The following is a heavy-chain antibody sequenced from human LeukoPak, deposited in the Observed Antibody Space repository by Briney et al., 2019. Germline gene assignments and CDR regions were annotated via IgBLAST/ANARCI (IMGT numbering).Heavy chain of an antibody. V-gene: IGHV1-2*06. CDR3: ARDGANKVRGVHYYYMDV. J-gene: IGHJ6*03. CDR1: GYTFTGYY. D-gene: IGHD3-10*01. CDR2: INPNSGGT. Sequence: ASVKVSCKASGYTFTGYYMHWVRQAPGQGVEWMGRINPNSGGTNSAQKFQGRVTMTRDTSIGTAYMELSSLRSDDTAVYYCARDGANKVRGVHYYYMDVWGKGTTVTVSS.